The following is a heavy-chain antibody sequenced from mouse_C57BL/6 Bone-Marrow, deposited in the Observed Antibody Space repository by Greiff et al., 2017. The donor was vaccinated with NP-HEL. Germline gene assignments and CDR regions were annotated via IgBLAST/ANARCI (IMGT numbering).Heavy chain of an antibody. CDR3: ARAGGGSTPMDY. CDR1: GYTFTSYW. D-gene: IGHD1-1*01. V-gene: IGHV1-64*01. CDR2: IHTNSGST. Sequence: QVQLQQPGAELVKPGASVKLSCKASGYTFTSYWMHWVKQRPGQGLEWIGMIHTNSGSTNYNEKFKSKATLTVDKSSSTAYMQISSLTSEDSAVYYCARAGGGSTPMDYWGQGTSVTVSS. J-gene: IGHJ4*01.